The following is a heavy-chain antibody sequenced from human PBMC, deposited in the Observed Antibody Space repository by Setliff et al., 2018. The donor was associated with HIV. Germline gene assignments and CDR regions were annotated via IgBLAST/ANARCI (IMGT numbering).Heavy chain of an antibody. V-gene: IGHV1-3*01. CDR2: IKVGSGNT. D-gene: IGHD2-15*01. CDR3: ARDGCSGQSCYLYNWFDP. Sequence: ASVKVSCKASGYSFTNHAVHWVRQAPGQRLEWMGWIKVGSGNTRYSKEFQGRVTITRDTSATTAYMELSSLTSEDTAVYYCARDGCSGQSCYLYNWFDPWGQGTLVTVSS. J-gene: IGHJ5*02. CDR1: GYSFTNHA.